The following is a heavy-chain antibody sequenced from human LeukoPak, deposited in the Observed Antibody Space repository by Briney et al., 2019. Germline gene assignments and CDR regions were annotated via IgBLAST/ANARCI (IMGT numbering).Heavy chain of an antibody. CDR1: GYTLSAYY. CDR2: INANNGDT. CDR3: ARSHSAYSYDY. D-gene: IGHD3-22*01. V-gene: IGHV1-2*02. Sequence: GASVKVSCTASGYTLSAYYMHWVRPAPGQGLEWMGWINANNGDTVYAQKFQGRVTMTRDTSISTAYMELSRLRSDDTAVYYCARSHSAYSYDYWGQGTLVIVSS. J-gene: IGHJ4*02.